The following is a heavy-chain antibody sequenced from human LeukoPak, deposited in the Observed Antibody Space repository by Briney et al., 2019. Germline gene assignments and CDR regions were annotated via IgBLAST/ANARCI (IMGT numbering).Heavy chain of an antibody. CDR2: IYPSDSET. V-gene: IGHV5-51*01. Sequence: GESLKISCKGSGDSFSSFWIGWVRQMPGKGLEWMGIIYPSDSETRYSPAFQGQVTISVDKSISTAYLHWNSLKASDTAMYYCAGQRYSYGSVDYWGQGTLVTVSS. CDR1: GDSFSSFW. D-gene: IGHD5-18*01. J-gene: IGHJ4*02. CDR3: AGQRYSYGSVDY.